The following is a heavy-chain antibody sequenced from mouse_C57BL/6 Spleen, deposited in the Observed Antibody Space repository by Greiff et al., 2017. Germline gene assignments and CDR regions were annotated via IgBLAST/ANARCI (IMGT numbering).Heavy chain of an antibody. CDR3: ARGGYYLYYFDY. V-gene: IGHV1-50*01. CDR1: GYTFTSYW. Sequence: QVQLKQPGAELVKPGASVKLSCKASGYTFTSYWMQWVKQRPGQGLEWIGEIDPSDSYTNYNQKFKGKATLTVDTSSSTAYMQLSSLTSEDSAVYYCARGGYYLYYFDYWGQGTTLTVSS. D-gene: IGHD2-3*01. CDR2: IDPSDSYT. J-gene: IGHJ2*01.